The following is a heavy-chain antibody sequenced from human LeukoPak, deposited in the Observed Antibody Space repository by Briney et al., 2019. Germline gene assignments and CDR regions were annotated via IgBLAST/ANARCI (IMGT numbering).Heavy chain of an antibody. CDR2: IYYSGST. V-gene: IGHV4-61*01. J-gene: IGHJ4*02. Sequence: PSETLSLTCTVSGYSINSGYYWGWIRQPPGKGLEWIGYIYYSGSTNYNPSLKSRVTISVDTSKNQFSLKLSSVTAADTAVYYCARNRLYSGSYWRPYFDYWGQGTLVTVSS. CDR1: GYSINSGYY. D-gene: IGHD1-26*01. CDR3: ARNRLYSGSYWRPYFDY.